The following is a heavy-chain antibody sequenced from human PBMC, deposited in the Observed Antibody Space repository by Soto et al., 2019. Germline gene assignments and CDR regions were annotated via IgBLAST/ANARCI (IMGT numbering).Heavy chain of an antibody. CDR3: AREGASSSWVDY. J-gene: IGHJ4*02. CDR1: GGSISSGGYY. CDR2: IYYSGST. V-gene: IGHV4-31*03. Sequence: QVQLQESGPGLAKPSQTLSLTCTVSGGSISSGGYYWSWIRQHPGKGLEWIGYIYYSGSTYYNPSLKSRVTISVDTSKNQFSLKLSSVTAADTAVYYCAREGASSSWVDYWGQGTLVTVSS. D-gene: IGHD6-13*01.